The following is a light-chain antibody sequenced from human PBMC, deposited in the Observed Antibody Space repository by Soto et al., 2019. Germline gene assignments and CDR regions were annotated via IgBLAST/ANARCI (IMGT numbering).Light chain of an antibody. CDR1: RSISNW. CDR3: QQYGSFSPIT. Sequence: DIQMTQSASTLSAGFVEIVTITCRASRSISNWLAWYQQRPGIAPKLLIFDASILQSGVPSRFSGSGSGTEFTLSISRLQTDDFATYYCQQYGSFSPITFGGGTKVDIK. CDR2: DAS. J-gene: IGKJ4*01. V-gene: IGKV1-5*01.